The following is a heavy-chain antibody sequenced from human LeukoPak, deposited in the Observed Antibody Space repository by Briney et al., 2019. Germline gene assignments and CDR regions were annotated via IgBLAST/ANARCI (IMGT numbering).Heavy chain of an antibody. CDR3: VKGIPVAGTGNVVPYFYYYGMDV. D-gene: IGHD6-19*01. Sequence: PGGSLRLSCSASGFTFSDYAIHWVRQAPGKGLEYLSAISNSGGTTYYADSVKGRFTISRDNSKNTLYLQMSTLRPEDTAVYYCVKGIPVAGTGNVVPYFYYYGMDVWGQGTTVSVS. CDR1: GFTFSDYA. J-gene: IGHJ6*02. V-gene: IGHV3-64D*06. CDR2: ISNSGGTT.